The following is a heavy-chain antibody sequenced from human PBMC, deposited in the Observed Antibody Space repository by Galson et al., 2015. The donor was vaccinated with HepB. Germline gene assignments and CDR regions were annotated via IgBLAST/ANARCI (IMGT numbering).Heavy chain of an antibody. CDR1: GYTFTSYG. V-gene: IGHV1-18*01. Sequence: SVKVSCKASGYTFTSYGISWVRQAPGQGLEWMGWISAYNGNTNYAQKLQGRVTMTTDTSTSTAYMELRSLRSDDTAVYYCARLPGSWHHYIVVVPAAPSSTDYYGMDVWGQGTTVTVSS. CDR2: ISAYNGNT. D-gene: IGHD2-2*01. CDR3: ARLPGSWHHYIVVVPAAPSSTDYYGMDV. J-gene: IGHJ6*02.